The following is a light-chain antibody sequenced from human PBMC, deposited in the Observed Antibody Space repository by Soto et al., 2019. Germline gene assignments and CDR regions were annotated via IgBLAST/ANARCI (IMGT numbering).Light chain of an antibody. V-gene: IGKV3-20*01. Sequence: EIVLTQSPGTLSLSPGERATLSCRASQSVSSSYLAWYQQKPGQAPRLLIYGASSRVTGIPDRFSGSGSGTDFTLTITRLEPEDFATYYCQQYYSYPRTFGQGTKVEIK. CDR3: QQYYSYPRT. CDR2: GAS. J-gene: IGKJ1*01. CDR1: QSVSSSY.